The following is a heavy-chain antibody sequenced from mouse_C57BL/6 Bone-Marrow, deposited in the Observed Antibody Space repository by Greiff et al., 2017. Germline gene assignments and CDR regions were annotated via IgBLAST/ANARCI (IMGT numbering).Heavy chain of an antibody. CDR1: GFSLTSYG. CDR3: AYDDSSDVYAMDY. Sequence: VQLQQSGPGLMQPSQSLSLTCTVTGFSLTSYGVQWVRQSPGNGLEWLGVIWSGGSTDYNATFIARLSISKDNSKSQVYFKMNSLQADDTAIYYCAYDDSSDVYAMDYWGQGTSATVTA. J-gene: IGHJ4*01. D-gene: IGHD1-1*01. CDR2: IWSGGST. V-gene: IGHV2-2*01.